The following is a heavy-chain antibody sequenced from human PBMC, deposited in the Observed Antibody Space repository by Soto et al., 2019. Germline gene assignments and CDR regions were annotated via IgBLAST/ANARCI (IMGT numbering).Heavy chain of an antibody. Sequence: GESLKISCQASGYSFTFFWIAWVRQIPGKGLEWMGIIYPRDSDTRYSPSFQGQVSISVDKSISTAYLQWSSLKASDTAMYYCARQDGSGTYYFDSWGQGTLVTVSS. CDR2: IYPRDSDT. J-gene: IGHJ4*02. V-gene: IGHV5-51*01. CDR1: GYSFTFFW. CDR3: ARQDGSGTYYFDS. D-gene: IGHD3-10*01.